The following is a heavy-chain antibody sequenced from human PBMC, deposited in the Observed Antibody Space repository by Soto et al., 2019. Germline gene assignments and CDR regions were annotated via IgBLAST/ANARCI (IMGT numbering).Heavy chain of an antibody. Sequence: ASVKISCKASGYTFTSYGISWVRQAPGQGLEWMGWISAYNGNTNYAQTLQGRVTMTTDTYTSTAYMALRSLRSADTAVYYCARSLRFFEWRHRFWFDPWGQGTLVTVSS. CDR1: GYTFTSYG. D-gene: IGHD3-3*01. CDR3: ARSLRFFEWRHRFWFDP. CDR2: ISAYNGNT. V-gene: IGHV1-18*04. J-gene: IGHJ5*02.